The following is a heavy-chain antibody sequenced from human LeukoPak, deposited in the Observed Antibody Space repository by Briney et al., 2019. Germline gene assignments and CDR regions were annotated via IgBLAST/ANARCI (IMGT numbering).Heavy chain of an antibody. CDR3: SRGDY. CDR2: MNPHSGNT. CDR1: GYTFTSYD. Sequence: ASVKVSCKASGYTFTSYDINWVRQATGQGLEWMGWMNPHSGNTGYEQNLQGRITLTRNTSISTAYMELRSLRSEDTAVYFCSRGDYWGQGTLVTVSS. V-gene: IGHV1-8*01. J-gene: IGHJ4*02.